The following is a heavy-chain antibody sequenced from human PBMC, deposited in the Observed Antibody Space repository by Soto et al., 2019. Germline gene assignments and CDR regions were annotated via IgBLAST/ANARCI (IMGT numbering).Heavy chain of an antibody. CDR3: ARDLADCSSTSCYFEAFDI. CDR2: IIPIFGTA. Sequence: ASVKVSCKASGGTFSSYAISWVRQAPGQGLEWMGGIIPIFGTANYAQKFQGRVTITADESTSTAYMELNSLRSEDTAVYYCARDLADCSSTSCYFEAFDIWGQGTMVTVSS. D-gene: IGHD2-2*01. J-gene: IGHJ3*02. V-gene: IGHV1-69*13. CDR1: GGTFSSYA.